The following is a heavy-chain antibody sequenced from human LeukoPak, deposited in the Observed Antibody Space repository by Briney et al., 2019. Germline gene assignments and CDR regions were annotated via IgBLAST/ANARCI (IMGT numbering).Heavy chain of an antibody. J-gene: IGHJ6*02. CDR2: IYYSGST. D-gene: IGHD6-19*01. CDR3: ARDTRIPRVGAVAGPYYYYGMDV. CDR1: GGSISSGGYY. V-gene: IGHV4-31*03. Sequence: PSETLSLTCTVSGGSISSGGYYWSWIRQHPGKGLEWIGYIYYSGSTYYTPSLKSRVTISVDTSKNQFSLKLSSVTAADTAVYYCARDTRIPRVGAVAGPYYYYGMDVWGQGTTVTVSS.